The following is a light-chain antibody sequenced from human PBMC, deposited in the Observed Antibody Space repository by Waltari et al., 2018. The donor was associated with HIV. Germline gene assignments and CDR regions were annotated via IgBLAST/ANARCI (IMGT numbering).Light chain of an antibody. Sequence: ETVMTQSPDILSVSPGERPTLSCRASQSVGGDVAWYQQKPGQAPRLLIYGATSRATGIPARFSVSGSGTEFILTISSLQSEDFAVYFCQQYNHWPLTFGGGTKVEIK. CDR2: GAT. J-gene: IGKJ4*01. V-gene: IGKV3-15*01. CDR1: QSVGGD. CDR3: QQYNHWPLT.